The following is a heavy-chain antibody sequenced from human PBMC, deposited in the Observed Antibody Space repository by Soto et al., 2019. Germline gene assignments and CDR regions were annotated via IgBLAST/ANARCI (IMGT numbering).Heavy chain of an antibody. CDR3: AKDPDYYDSSGYYYGIDY. J-gene: IGHJ4*02. Sequence: EVQLLESGGGLVQPGGSLRLSCAASGFTFSSYAMSWVRQAPGKGLEWVSAISGSGGSTYYADSVKGRFTISRDNSKNTLYLQMNSLRAEDTAVYYCAKDPDYYDSSGYYYGIDYWGQGTLVTVSS. CDR1: GFTFSSYA. V-gene: IGHV3-23*01. CDR2: ISGSGGST. D-gene: IGHD3-22*01.